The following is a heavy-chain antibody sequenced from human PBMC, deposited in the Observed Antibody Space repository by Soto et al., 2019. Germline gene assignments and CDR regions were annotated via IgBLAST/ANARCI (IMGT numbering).Heavy chain of an antibody. J-gene: IGHJ6*02. CDR2: IRSKAYGGTT. CDR1: EFPFGGYT. Sequence: HPGGSLRPSCTASEFPFGGYTMSWFCPAPGKGMAWEGFIRSKAYGGTTEYAASVKGRFTISRDDSKSIAYLQMNSLKTEDSAVYYCTRASYPYSSSSPTHYYYYGMDVWGQGTTVTVSS. CDR3: TRASYPYSSSSPTHYYYYGMDV. V-gene: IGHV3-49*03. D-gene: IGHD6-6*01.